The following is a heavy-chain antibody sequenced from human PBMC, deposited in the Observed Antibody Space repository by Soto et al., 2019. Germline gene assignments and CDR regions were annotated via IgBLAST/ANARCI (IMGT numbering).Heavy chain of an antibody. Sequence: GGSLRLSCAASGVNFSSYAMNWVRQAPGKGLEWVSTISDTGGGTFYAGSVKGRFTISRDNSMDTLYLQMHSLRADDSAIYFCAVGRHKTSGSNTWFHPWGRGALVTVSS. CDR2: ISDTGGGT. D-gene: IGHD3-22*01. CDR1: GVNFSSYA. J-gene: IGHJ5*02. CDR3: AVGRHKTSGSNTWFHP. V-gene: IGHV3-23*01.